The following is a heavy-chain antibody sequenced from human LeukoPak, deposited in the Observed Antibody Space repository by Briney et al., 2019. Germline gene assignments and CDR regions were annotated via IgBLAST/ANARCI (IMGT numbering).Heavy chain of an antibody. J-gene: IGHJ6*02. CDR1: GFTFSDYY. Sequence: GGSLRLSCAASGFTFSDYYMDWVRQAPGKGLEWVGRTKNKAESYTTKYAASEKGRFFISRDESKSSLYLQMNSLKTEDTAVYFCARSVGAFYYGMDVWGQGTTVTVSS. D-gene: IGHD3-16*01. CDR3: ARSVGAFYYGMDV. CDR2: TKNKAESYTT. V-gene: IGHV3-72*01.